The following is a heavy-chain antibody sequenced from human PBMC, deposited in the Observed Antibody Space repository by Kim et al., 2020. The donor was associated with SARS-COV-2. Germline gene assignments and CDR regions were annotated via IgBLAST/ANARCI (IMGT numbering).Heavy chain of an antibody. CDR3: ARISSSWQLYYYYGMDV. D-gene: IGHD6-13*01. CDR1: GGSFSGYY. V-gene: IGHV4-34*01. J-gene: IGHJ6*02. CDR2: INHSGST. Sequence: SETLSLTCAVYGGSFSGYYWSWIRQPPGKGLEWIGEINHSGSTNYNPSLKSRVTISVDTSKNQFSLKLSSVTAADTAVYYCARISSSWQLYYYYGMDVWGQGTTVTVSS.